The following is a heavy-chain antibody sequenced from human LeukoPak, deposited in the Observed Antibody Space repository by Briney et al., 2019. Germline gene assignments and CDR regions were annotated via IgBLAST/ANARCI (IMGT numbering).Heavy chain of an antibody. CDR1: GFTFSSYG. CDR2: IWYDGSNK. V-gene: IGHV3-33*01. D-gene: IGHD1-26*01. J-gene: IGHJ4*02. Sequence: PGRSLRLSCAASGFTFSSYGMHWVRQAPGKGLEWVAVIWYDGSNKYYADSVKGRFTISRDNSKNTLYLQMNSLRAEDTAVYYCARGWEVGATDYWGQGTLVTVSS. CDR3: ARGWEVGATDY.